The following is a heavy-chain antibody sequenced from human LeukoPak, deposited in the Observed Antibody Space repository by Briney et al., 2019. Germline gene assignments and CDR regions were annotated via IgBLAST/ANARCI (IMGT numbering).Heavy chain of an antibody. CDR2: TFYRSKWNN. J-gene: IGHJ4*02. D-gene: IGHD1-26*01. CDR1: GDSVSSNSAT. Sequence: SQTLSLTCGISGDSVSSNSATWNWIRQSPSRGLEWLGRTFYRSKWNNDYAVFVRGRITINPDTSKNQFSLQLNSVTPEDTAVYYCARDKIVGATKNDYWGQGILVTVSS. V-gene: IGHV6-1*01. CDR3: ARDKIVGATKNDY.